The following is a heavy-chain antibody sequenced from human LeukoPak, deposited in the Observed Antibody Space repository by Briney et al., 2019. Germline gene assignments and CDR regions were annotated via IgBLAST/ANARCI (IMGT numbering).Heavy chain of an antibody. CDR3: ARGGYSYELDY. J-gene: IGHJ4*02. D-gene: IGHD5-18*01. CDR2: IYYSGST. Sequence: PSETLSLTCTVSGGSISSYYWSWIRQPPGKGLEWIGYIYYSGSTNYNPSLKSRVTISVDTSKNQFSLKLSSVTAADTAVYYCARGGYSYELDYRSQGTLVTVSS. V-gene: IGHV4-59*01. CDR1: GGSISSYY.